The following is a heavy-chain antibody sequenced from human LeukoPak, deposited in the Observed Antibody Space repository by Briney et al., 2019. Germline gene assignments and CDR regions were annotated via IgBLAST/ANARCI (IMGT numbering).Heavy chain of an antibody. Sequence: SETLSLTCAVYGGSFSGYYWSWIRQPPGKGLEWIGEINHSRSTNYNPSLKSRVTISVDTSKNQFSLKLSSVTAADTAVYYCARAVRGYCSSTSCYRDYYYGMDVWGKGTTVTVSS. CDR2: INHSRST. CDR1: GGSFSGYY. J-gene: IGHJ6*04. D-gene: IGHD2-2*02. V-gene: IGHV4-34*01. CDR3: ARAVRGYCSSTSCYRDYYYGMDV.